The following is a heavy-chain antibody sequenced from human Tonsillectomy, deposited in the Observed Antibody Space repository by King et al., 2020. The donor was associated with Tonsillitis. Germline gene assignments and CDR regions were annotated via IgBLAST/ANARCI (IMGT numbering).Heavy chain of an antibody. D-gene: IGHD5-12*01. V-gene: IGHV4-38-2*02. J-gene: IGHJ4*02. CDR1: GYSISSGYY. CDR2: IYHSGST. CDR3: ARGGHGDIVDTTDY. Sequence: QLQESGPGLVKPSETLSLTCTVSGYSISSGYYWGWIRQPPGRGLEWIGSIYHSGSTYYNPSLKSRVTISVDTSKNQFSLKLSSVTAADTAVYYCARGGHGDIVDTTDYWGQGTLVTVSS.